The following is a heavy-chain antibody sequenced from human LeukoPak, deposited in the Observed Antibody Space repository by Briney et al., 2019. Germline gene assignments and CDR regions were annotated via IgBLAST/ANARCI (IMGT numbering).Heavy chain of an antibody. D-gene: IGHD3-22*01. J-gene: IGHJ4*02. CDR2: ISGSGGST. CDR3: AKADSSGYYPLDY. V-gene: IGHV3-23*01. Sequence: GGSLRLSCAASGFTFSSYAMSWVRQAPGKGLEWVSAISGSGGSTYYADSVKGRFTISRNNSKNTLYLQMNSLRAEDTAVYYCAKADSSGYYPLDYWGQGTLVTVSS. CDR1: GFTFSSYA.